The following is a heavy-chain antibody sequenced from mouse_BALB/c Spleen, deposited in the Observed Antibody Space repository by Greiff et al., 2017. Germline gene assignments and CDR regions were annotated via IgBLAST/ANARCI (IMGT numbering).Heavy chain of an antibody. V-gene: IGHV5-4*02. CDR2: ISDGGSYT. CDR1: GFTFSDYY. CDR3: ARDGG. J-gene: IGHJ3*02. Sequence: DVKLVESGGGLVKPGGSLKLSCAASGFTFSDYYMYWVRQTPEKRLEWVATISDGGSYTYYPDSVKGRFTISRDNAKNNLYLQMSSLKSEDTAMYYCARDGGWGQGTLVTVSA.